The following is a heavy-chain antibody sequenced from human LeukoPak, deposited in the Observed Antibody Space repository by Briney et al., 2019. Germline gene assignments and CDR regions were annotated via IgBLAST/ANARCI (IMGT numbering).Heavy chain of an antibody. V-gene: IGHV4-59*11. CDR1: GGSMTTHH. Sequence: ASETLSLTCTVSGGSMTTHHWNWTRQTPGKGLEWIGYVFDSGRTKENPSLKSRVTLSADTSKNQLSLRLSSVTAADTAVYYCTTIKRGNIFGYFDFWGQGILVTVSS. CDR3: TTIKRGNIFGYFDF. CDR2: VFDSGRT. D-gene: IGHD5-18*01. J-gene: IGHJ4*02.